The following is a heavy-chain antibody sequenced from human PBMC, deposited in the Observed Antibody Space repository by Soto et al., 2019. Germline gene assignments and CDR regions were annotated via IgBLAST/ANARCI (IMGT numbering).Heavy chain of an antibody. CDR2: ISRSGDST. CDR1: GFTFSTSA. CDR3: TKGFWAVAGTRYSDY. Sequence: GGSLRLSCAASGFTFSTSAMNWVRQAPGKGLEWVSVISRSGDSTYYADSVKGRFTISRDNSKNTLYLQMNSLRAEDTAVYYCTKGFWAVAGTRYSDYWGQGTLVTVSS. D-gene: IGHD6-19*01. J-gene: IGHJ4*02. V-gene: IGHV3-23*01.